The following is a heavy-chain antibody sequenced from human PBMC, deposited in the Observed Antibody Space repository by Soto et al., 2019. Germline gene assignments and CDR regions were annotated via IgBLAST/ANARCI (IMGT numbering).Heavy chain of an antibody. CDR2: MNPDSGDT. D-gene: IGHD1-26*01. Sequence: QVQVVQSGAELKKPGASVKVSCKVSGYSFTTYDINWVRQAPGQGLEWMGLMNPDSGDTGLEAKLQDRLTLTRDTSTNTAYMELRSLGFDDTDVSYCASALRGTPWCQGTLVTVST. CDR1: GYSFTTYD. J-gene: IGHJ4*02. V-gene: IGHV1-8*01. CDR3: ASALRGTP.